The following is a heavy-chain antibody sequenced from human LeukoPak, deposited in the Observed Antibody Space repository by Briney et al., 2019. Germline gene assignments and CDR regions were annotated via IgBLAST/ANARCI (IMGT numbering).Heavy chain of an antibody. CDR3: ARRVAVADNYFDY. D-gene: IGHD6-19*01. J-gene: IGHJ4*02. Sequence: PGGSLRLSCAASGFTFSSYSMNWVRQAPGKGLEWVSSISTGSSYIYYADSLKGRFTISRDNAKNSLYLQMNSLRAEDTGVYYCARRVAVADNYFDYWGQGTLVTVSS. V-gene: IGHV3-21*01. CDR1: GFTFSSYS. CDR2: ISTGSSYI.